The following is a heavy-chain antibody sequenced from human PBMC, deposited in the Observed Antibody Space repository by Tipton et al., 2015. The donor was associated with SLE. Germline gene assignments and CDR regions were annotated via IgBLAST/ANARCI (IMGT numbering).Heavy chain of an antibody. D-gene: IGHD3-16*01. V-gene: IGHV3-23*01. CDR1: GFTFSSYA. CDR3: AKDGGAPRDYYMDV. Sequence: SLRLSCAASGFTFSSYAMSWVRQAPGKGLEWVSAISGSGGSTYYADSVKGRFTISRDNSKNTLYLQMNSLRAEDTAVYYCAKDGGAPRDYYMDVWGKGTTVTVSS. J-gene: IGHJ6*03. CDR2: ISGSGGST.